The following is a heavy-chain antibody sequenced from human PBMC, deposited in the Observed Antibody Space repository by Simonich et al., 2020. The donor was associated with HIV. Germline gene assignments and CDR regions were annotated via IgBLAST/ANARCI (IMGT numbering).Heavy chain of an antibody. Sequence: QVQLQQWGAGLLKPSETLSLTCAVYGYSISSGYYWGWIRQPPGKGLEWIGSIYHSGSTYDNPSLKSRVTISVDTSKNQFSLKLSSVTAADTAVYYCARDYYDSSGDNHFDPWGQGTLVTVSS. V-gene: IGHV4-38-2*02. CDR3: ARDYYDSSGDNHFDP. J-gene: IGHJ5*02. CDR1: GYSISSGYY. D-gene: IGHD3-22*01. CDR2: IYHSGST.